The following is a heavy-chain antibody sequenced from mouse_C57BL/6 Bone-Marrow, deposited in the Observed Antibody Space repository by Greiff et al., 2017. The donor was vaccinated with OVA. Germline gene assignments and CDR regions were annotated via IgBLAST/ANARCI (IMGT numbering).Heavy chain of an antibody. CDR3: ARLKGIYYYGSSGWYFDV. CDR1: GYTFTSYW. CDR2: IYPGSGST. J-gene: IGHJ1*03. V-gene: IGHV1-55*01. D-gene: IGHD1-1*01. Sequence: VQLQQPGAELVKPGASVQMSCKASGYTFTSYWITWVKQRPGQGLEWIGDIYPGSGSTNYNEKFKSKATLTVDTSSSTAYMQLSSLTSEDSAVYYCARLKGIYYYGSSGWYFDVWGTGTTVTVSS.